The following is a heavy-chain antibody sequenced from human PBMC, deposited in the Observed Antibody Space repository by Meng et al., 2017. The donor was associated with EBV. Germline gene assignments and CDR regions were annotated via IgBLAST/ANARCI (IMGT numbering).Heavy chain of an antibody. CDR2: INPNSGGT. CDR3: ARVGIAVAGTGDY. Sequence: QVQLVQAGEEVKKPGASVKVSCKASGYTFTGHYMHWVRQAPGQGLEWMGRINPNSGGTNYAQKFQGRVTMTRDTSISTAYMELSRLRSDDTAVYYCARVGIAVAGTGDYWGQGTLVTVSS. V-gene: IGHV1-2*06. D-gene: IGHD6-19*01. CDR1: GYTFTGHY. J-gene: IGHJ4*02.